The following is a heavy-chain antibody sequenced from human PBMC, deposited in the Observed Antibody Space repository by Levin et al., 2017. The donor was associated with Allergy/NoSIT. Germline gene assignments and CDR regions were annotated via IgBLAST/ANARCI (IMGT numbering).Heavy chain of an antibody. CDR1: GYSFVNYE. CDR2: MNPKSGTT. CDR3: ARAGGSGPIGHYYGLDV. D-gene: IGHD3-10*01. V-gene: IGHV1-8*01. Sequence: ASVKVSCKASGYSFVNYEINWVRQVSGQGLEWLGWMNPKSGTTRFAQNLQGKVAMTRNISINTAYLELTSLRFDDTALYYCARAGGSGPIGHYYGLDVWGQGTTVAVS. J-gene: IGHJ6*02.